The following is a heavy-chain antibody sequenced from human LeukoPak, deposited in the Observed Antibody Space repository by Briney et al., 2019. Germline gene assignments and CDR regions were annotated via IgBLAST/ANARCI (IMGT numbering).Heavy chain of an antibody. V-gene: IGHV3-23*01. J-gene: IGHJ4*02. CDR2: ISGSGGST. Sequence: TGGSLRLSCAASGFTFSSYAMSWVRQAPGKGLEWVSAISGSGGSTYYADSVKGRFTISRDNSKNTLYLQMNSLRAEDTAVYYCARVSLVGSSGWCFDYWGQGTLVTVSS. D-gene: IGHD6-19*01. CDR3: ARVSLVGSSGWCFDY. CDR1: GFTFSSYA.